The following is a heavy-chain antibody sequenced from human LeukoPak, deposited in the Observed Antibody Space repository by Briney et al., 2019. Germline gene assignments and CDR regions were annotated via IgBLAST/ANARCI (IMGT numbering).Heavy chain of an antibody. D-gene: IGHD6-13*01. CDR1: GGSFSGYY. Sequence: SETLSLTCAVYGGSFSGYYWSWIRQPPGKGLEWIGEINHSGSTNYNPSLKSRVTISVDTSKNQFSLKLSSVTAADTAVYYCARGYSGSPANDYWGQGTLVTVSS. CDR3: ARGYSGSPANDY. V-gene: IGHV4-34*01. J-gene: IGHJ4*02. CDR2: INHSGST.